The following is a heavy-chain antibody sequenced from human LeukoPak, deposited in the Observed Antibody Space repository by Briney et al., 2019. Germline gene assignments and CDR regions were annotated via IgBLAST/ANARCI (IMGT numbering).Heavy chain of an antibody. CDR3: AIFTIPGLAEGGY. V-gene: IGHV3-30*03. J-gene: IGHJ4*02. CDR2: ISYDGSNK. CDR1: GFTFSSYG. Sequence: GGSLRLSCAASGFTFSSYGMHWVRQAPGKGLEWVAVISYDGSNKYYADSVKGRFTISRDNSKNTLYLQMNSLRAEDTAVYYCAIFTIPGLAEGGYWGQGTLVTVSS. D-gene: IGHD6-13*01.